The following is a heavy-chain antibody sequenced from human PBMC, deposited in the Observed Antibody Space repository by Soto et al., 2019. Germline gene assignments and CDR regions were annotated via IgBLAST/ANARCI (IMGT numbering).Heavy chain of an antibody. CDR2: ISGSAGST. V-gene: IGHV3-23*01. CDR3: AKAELSYY. CDR1: GFTFKNFA. Sequence: GGSLRLACAASGFTFKNFAMTWVRQAPGKGLEWVSAISGSAGSTYYADSVRGRFTISRDNSKNTLFLQMNSLRAEDTAVYYCAKAELSYYWGQGALVTVPA. D-gene: IGHD1-7*01. J-gene: IGHJ4*02.